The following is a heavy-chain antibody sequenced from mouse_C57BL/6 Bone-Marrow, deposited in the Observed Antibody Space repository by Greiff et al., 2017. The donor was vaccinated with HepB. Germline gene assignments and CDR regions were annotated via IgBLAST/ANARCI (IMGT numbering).Heavy chain of an antibody. CDR3: ARYPITTVVGYFDY. V-gene: IGHV1-81*01. CDR1: GYTFTSYG. J-gene: IGHJ2*01. Sequence: VKLMESGAELARPGASVKLSCKASGYTFTSYGISWVKQRTGQGLEWIGEIYPRSGNTYYNEKFKGKATLTADKSSSTAYMELRSLTSEDSAVYFCARYPITTVVGYFDYWGQGTTLTVSS. D-gene: IGHD1-1*01. CDR2: IYPRSGNT.